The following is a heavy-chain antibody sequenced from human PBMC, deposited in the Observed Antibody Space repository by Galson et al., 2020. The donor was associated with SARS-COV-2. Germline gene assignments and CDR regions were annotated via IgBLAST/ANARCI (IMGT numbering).Heavy chain of an antibody. J-gene: IGHJ4*02. CDR3: TQGSSGYPFDY. Sequence: KMSGPTLVKPTQTLTLTCTFSGFSLSTSGTSAVGVAWIRQPPGKALEWLALIYWDDDKRYSPSLRSRLTITKDTSKNQVVLTMTDMDPVDTATYYCTQGSSGYPFDYWGQGTLVTVSS. D-gene: IGHD3-22*01. CDR1: GFSLSTSGTSAVG. CDR2: IYWDDDK. V-gene: IGHV2-5*02.